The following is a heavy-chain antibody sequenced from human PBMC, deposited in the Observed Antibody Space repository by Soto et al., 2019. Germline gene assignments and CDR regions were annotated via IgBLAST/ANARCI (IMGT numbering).Heavy chain of an antibody. Sequence: EVQLVESGGGLVQPGGSLKLSCAASGFTFSGSAMHWVRQASGKGLEWVGRIRSKANSYATAYAASVKGRFTISRDESKNTAYLQMNSLKTEDTAVSCCTTTMVRGVPDYWGQGTLVTVSS. CDR1: GFTFSGSA. CDR2: IRSKANSYAT. CDR3: TTTMVRGVPDY. D-gene: IGHD3-10*01. V-gene: IGHV3-73*01. J-gene: IGHJ4*02.